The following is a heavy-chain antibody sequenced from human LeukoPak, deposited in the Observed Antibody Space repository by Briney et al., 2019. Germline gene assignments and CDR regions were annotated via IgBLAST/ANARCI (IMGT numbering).Heavy chain of an antibody. V-gene: IGHV4-34*01. J-gene: IGHJ4*02. Sequence: SETLSLTCAVYGGXFSGYYCSWIRQPPGKGLEWIGEINHSGSTNYNPSLKSRVTISVDTPKNQFSLKLSSVTAADTAVYYCARVHRIAARSRYYFDYWGQGTLVTVSS. CDR1: GGXFSGYY. D-gene: IGHD6-6*01. CDR2: INHSGST. CDR3: ARVHRIAARSRYYFDY.